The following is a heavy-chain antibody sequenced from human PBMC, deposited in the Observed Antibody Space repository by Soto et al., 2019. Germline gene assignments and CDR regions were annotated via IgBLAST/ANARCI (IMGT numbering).Heavy chain of an antibody. V-gene: IGHV1-18*04. CDR3: ARDRVVVTAQSVYYYYGMDV. Sequence: ASVKVSCKASGYTFTSYGISWVRQAPGQGLEWMGWISAYNGNTNYAQKLQGRVTMTTDTSTSTAYMELRSLRSDDTAVYYCARDRVVVTAQSVYYYYGMDVWGQGTTVTVSS. CDR1: GYTFTSYG. J-gene: IGHJ6*02. CDR2: ISAYNGNT. D-gene: IGHD2-21*02.